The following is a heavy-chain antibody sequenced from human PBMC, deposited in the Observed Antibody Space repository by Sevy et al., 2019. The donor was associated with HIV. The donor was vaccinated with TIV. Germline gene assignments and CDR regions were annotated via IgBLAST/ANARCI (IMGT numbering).Heavy chain of an antibody. D-gene: IGHD1-26*01. CDR1: GFIFSNFA. V-gene: IGHV3-30*04. CDR3: ARGENDDEFFQY. CDR2: TSYDGSHK. Sequence: GGSLRLSCTVSGFIFSNFAMHWVRQAPVKGLEWVAVTSYDGSHKYYADSVKGRFTVSRDNSRNILSLEMSSLTRDDTAVYYCARGENDDEFFQYWGQGTLVTVSS. J-gene: IGHJ1*01.